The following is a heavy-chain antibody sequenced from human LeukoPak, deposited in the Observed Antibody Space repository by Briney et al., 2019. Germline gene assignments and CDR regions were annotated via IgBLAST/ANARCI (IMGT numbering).Heavy chain of an antibody. V-gene: IGHV3-11*01. J-gene: IGHJ6*03. CDR1: GFTFSDYY. Sequence: GGSLRLSCAASGFTFSDYYMSWIRQAPGKGLEWVSYISSSGSTIYYADSVKGRFTISRDNAKNSLYLQMNSLRAEDTAVYYCARVPLPYYYYMDVWGKGTTVTVSS. CDR2: ISSSGSTI. D-gene: IGHD1-14*01. CDR3: ARVPLPYYYYMDV.